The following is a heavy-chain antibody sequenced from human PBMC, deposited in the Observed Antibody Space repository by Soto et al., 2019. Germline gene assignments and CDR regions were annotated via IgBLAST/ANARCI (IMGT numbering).Heavy chain of an antibody. CDR3: ARDPAPLSTVTTRNAFDI. CDR2: IYYSGST. V-gene: IGHV4-30-4*08. CDR1: GGSISSGGYY. D-gene: IGHD4-17*01. Sequence: SETLSLTCTVSGGSISSGGYYWSWIRQHPGKGLEWIGYIYYSGSTYYNPSLKSRVTISVDTSKNQFSLKLSSVTAADTAVYYCARDPAPLSTVTTRNAFDIWGQGTMVTVSS. J-gene: IGHJ3*02.